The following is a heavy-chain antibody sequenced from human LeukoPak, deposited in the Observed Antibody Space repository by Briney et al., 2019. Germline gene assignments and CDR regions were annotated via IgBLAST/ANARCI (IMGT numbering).Heavy chain of an antibody. V-gene: IGHV1-18*01. Sequence: ASVTVSCKASGYTFTSYGFSWVRQAPGQGLEWMGWISGYNGNTNYAQKLQGRVTVTTDTSTSTAYMELRSLRSDDTAVYYCAREMDYGMDVWGQGTTVTVSS. CDR2: ISGYNGNT. D-gene: IGHD2-8*01. J-gene: IGHJ6*02. CDR3: AREMDYGMDV. CDR1: GYTFTSYG.